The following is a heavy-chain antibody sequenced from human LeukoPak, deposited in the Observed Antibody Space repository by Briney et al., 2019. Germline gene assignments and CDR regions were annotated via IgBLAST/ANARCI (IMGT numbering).Heavy chain of an antibody. D-gene: IGHD3-3*01. CDR2: TYYRSQQWHS. CDR3: GRETDFGVVTN. CDR1: GDSVSSKSAS. Sequence: SQTLSLTCAISGDSVSSKSASWNWIRQSPSRGLEWLGRTYYRSQQWHSDYAPSMKGRITLNPDTSKNQFSLQLNSMTPEDTAVYYCGRETDFGVVTNWGQGTLVTVSS. J-gene: IGHJ4*02. V-gene: IGHV6-1*01.